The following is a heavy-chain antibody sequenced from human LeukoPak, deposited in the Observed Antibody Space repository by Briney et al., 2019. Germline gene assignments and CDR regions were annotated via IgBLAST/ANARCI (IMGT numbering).Heavy chain of an antibody. V-gene: IGHV1-69*06. D-gene: IGHD3-9*01. CDR3: ARVPAISKRATVPKYYFDN. J-gene: IGHJ4*02. CDR1: GGTFSSFP. CDR2: IIPIFGTT. Sequence: ASVKVSCKASGGTFSSFPISWVRQAPGQGLEWMGGIIPIFGTTNYAQKFQGRVTITADKSTSTAYMELRSLRSEDTAVYYCARVPAISKRATVPKYYFDNWGQGTLVTVSS.